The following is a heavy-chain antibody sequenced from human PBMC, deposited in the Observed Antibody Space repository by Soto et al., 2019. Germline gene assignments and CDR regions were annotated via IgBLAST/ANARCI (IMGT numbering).Heavy chain of an antibody. V-gene: IGHV3-21*04. CDR2: ISSSSSYI. J-gene: IGHJ4*02. D-gene: IGHD3-10*01. CDR3: ERDSGFDY. CDR1: GFIFSNAW. Sequence: GGSLRLSCAASGFIFSNAWINWVRQAPGKGLEWVSSISSSSSYIYYADSVKGRFTISRDNAKNSLYLQMNSLRAEDTAVYYCERDSGFDYWGQGTLVTVSS.